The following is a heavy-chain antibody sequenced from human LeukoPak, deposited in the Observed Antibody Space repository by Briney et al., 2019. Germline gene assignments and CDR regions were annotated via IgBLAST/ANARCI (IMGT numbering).Heavy chain of an antibody. CDR3: AREDVVLVDAVRYYYYGMDV. CDR1: GYNFISYY. J-gene: IGHJ6*02. V-gene: IGHV1-46*01. CDR2: INPSGGST. Sequence: ASVKVSCKASGYNFISYYMHWVRQAPGQGLEWMGIINPSGGSTSYAQKFQDRVTMTRDTSTSTVYMELSSLKSEDTAVYYCAREDVVLVDAVRYYYYGMDVWGRGTTVTVSS. D-gene: IGHD2-8*01.